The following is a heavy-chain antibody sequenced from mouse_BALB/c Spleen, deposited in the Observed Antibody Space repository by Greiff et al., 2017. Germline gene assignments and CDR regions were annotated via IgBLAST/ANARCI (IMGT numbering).Heavy chain of an antibody. J-gene: IGHJ4*01. CDR1: GFTFSSYA. Sequence: MLVESGGGLVKPGGSLKLSCAASGFTFSSYAMSWVRQTPEKRLEWVASISSGGSTYYPDSVKGRFTISRDNARNILYLQMSSLRSEDTAMYYCARGGYGYAMDYWGQGTSGTVSS. V-gene: IGHV5-6-5*01. D-gene: IGHD1-1*02. CDR3: ARGGYGYAMDY. CDR2: ISSGGST.